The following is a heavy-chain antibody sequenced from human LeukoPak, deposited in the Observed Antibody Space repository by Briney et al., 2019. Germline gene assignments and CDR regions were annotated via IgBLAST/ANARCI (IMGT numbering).Heavy chain of an antibody. Sequence: SETLSLTCAVSGYSISSGYYWGWIRQPPGKGLEWIGSIYHSGSTYYNPSLKSRVTISVDTSKNQFSLKLSSVTAADTAVYYCAILRENGDYGIDYWGLGTLVTVSS. CDR2: IYHSGST. V-gene: IGHV4-38-2*01. CDR3: AILRENGDYGIDY. D-gene: IGHD4-17*01. CDR1: GYSISSGYY. J-gene: IGHJ4*02.